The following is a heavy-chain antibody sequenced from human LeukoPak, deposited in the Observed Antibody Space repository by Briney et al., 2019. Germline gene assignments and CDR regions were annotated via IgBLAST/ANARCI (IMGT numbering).Heavy chain of an antibody. D-gene: IGHD4-11*01. Sequence: GGSLRLSCAASGFTFSSYAMSWVRQAPGKGLEWVSTINGGGVNTHYADSVGGRFTISGDNSKNTLFLQMNSLRDEDTAVYYCAKDLYSNYGPADYWGQGNLVTVSS. J-gene: IGHJ4*02. CDR2: INGGGVNT. CDR3: AKDLYSNYGPADY. V-gene: IGHV3-23*01. CDR1: GFTFSSYA.